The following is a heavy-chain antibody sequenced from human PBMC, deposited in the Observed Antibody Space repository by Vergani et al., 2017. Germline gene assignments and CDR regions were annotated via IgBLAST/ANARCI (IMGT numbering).Heavy chain of an antibody. CDR2: ISASGNA. CDR3: ARRSGGYYSGGEVHPLRTAFDV. D-gene: IGHD2-15*01. V-gene: IGHV4-61*02. J-gene: IGHJ3*01. Sequence: QVQLQASGPGRVKPSQTLSLTCTMSGGSISAGYYFWSCIRQPAGKGLEWLGHISASGNASHSPSLKTRVSMSVDTSKNQFSLTVTSVTAADTAIYFCARRSGGYYSGGEVHPLRTAFDVWGHGTVVTVSS. CDR1: GGSISAGYYF.